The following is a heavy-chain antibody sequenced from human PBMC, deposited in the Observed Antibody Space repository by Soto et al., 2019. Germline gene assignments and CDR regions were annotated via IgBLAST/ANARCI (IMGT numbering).Heavy chain of an antibody. J-gene: IGHJ6*02. CDR3: ARDRWARDSSGDWYYYGLDV. V-gene: IGHV3-30*03. CDR2: ISYDGSNK. Sequence: PGGSLRLSCAASGFTFSSYGMHWVRQAPGKGLEWVAVISYDGSNKYYADSVKGRFTISRDNAKNSLYLRMNSLRVDDTAVYYCARDRWARDSSGDWYYYGLDVWGQGTTVTVSS. CDR1: GFTFSSYG. D-gene: IGHD2-21*02.